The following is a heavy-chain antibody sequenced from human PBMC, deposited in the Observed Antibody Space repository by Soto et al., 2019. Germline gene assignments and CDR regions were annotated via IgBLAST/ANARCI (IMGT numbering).Heavy chain of an antibody. CDR2: IYTSGST. Sequence: PSETLSLTCTVSGGSISSYYWSWIRQPAGKGLEWIGRIYTSGSTNYNPSLKSRVTMSVDTSKNQFSLKLSSVTAADTAVYYCARSYDFWSGYPYYFDYWGQGTLVTVS. CDR1: GGSISSYY. V-gene: IGHV4-4*07. CDR3: ARSYDFWSGYPYYFDY. J-gene: IGHJ4*02. D-gene: IGHD3-3*01.